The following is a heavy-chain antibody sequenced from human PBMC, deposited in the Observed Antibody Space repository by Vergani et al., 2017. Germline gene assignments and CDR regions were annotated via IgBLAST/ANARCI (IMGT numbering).Heavy chain of an antibody. CDR3: ARDYGSGFNWFDP. J-gene: IGHJ5*02. CDR2: ISSSSSHI. V-gene: IGHV3-21*01. CDR1: GFTFSSYS. D-gene: IGHD3-10*01. Sequence: EVQLVESGGGLVKPGGSLRLSCAASGFTFSSYSMNWVRQAPGKGLEWVSSISSSSSHIYYADSVKGRFTISRDNAKNSLYLQMNSLRAEDTAVYYCARDYGSGFNWFDPWGQGTLVTVSS.